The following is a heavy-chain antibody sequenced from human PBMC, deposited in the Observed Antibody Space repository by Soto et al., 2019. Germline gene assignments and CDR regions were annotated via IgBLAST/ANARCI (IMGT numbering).Heavy chain of an antibody. V-gene: IGHV3-21*01. Sequence: GGSLRLSCAASGFTFSSYSMNWVRQAPGKGLEWASSISSSSSYIYYADSVKGRFTISRDNAKNSLYLQMNSLRAEDTAVYYCARDIGYCSSTSCYIEGYFDYWGQGTLVTVSS. J-gene: IGHJ4*02. CDR3: ARDIGYCSSTSCYIEGYFDY. D-gene: IGHD2-2*02. CDR1: GFTFSSYS. CDR2: ISSSSSYI.